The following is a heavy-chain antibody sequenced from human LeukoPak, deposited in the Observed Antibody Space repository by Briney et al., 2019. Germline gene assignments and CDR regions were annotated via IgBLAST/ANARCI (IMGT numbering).Heavy chain of an antibody. Sequence: ASVKVSCKASGYTFTTYAMHWVRQAPGQRFEWMGWINAGNGNTKYSQKFQARVTITRDTSASTAYMELSSLRSEDTAVYYCARDPIGSRWPYYLDYWGQGTLVTVSS. J-gene: IGHJ4*02. D-gene: IGHD6-13*01. CDR2: INAGNGNT. CDR1: GYTFTTYA. CDR3: ARDPIGSRWPYYLDY. V-gene: IGHV1-3*01.